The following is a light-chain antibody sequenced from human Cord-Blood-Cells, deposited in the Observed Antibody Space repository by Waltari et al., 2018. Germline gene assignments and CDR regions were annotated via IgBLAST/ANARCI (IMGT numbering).Light chain of an antibody. CDR1: QSISSW. Sequence: DIQMTQSPSTLSASVGDRVPITCRASQSISSWLAWYQQKPGKAPKLLIYDASRLESGVPSRFSGSGSGTEFTLTISSLRPDDFATYYCQQYNSYSTFGQGTKVEIK. CDR3: QQYNSYST. J-gene: IGKJ1*01. V-gene: IGKV1-5*01. CDR2: DAS.